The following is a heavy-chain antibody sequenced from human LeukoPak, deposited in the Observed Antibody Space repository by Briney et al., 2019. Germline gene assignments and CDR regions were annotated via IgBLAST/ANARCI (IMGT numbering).Heavy chain of an antibody. CDR2: ISYDGSNK. Sequence: PGGSLRLSCAASGFTFSSYGMHWVRQAPGKGLEWVAVISYDGSNKYYADSVKGRFTISRDNSKNTLYLQMNSLRAEDTAVYYCAKANPLRLGGTDYWGQGTLVTVSS. J-gene: IGHJ4*02. D-gene: IGHD3-3*01. V-gene: IGHV3-30*18. CDR1: GFTFSSYG. CDR3: AKANPLRLGGTDY.